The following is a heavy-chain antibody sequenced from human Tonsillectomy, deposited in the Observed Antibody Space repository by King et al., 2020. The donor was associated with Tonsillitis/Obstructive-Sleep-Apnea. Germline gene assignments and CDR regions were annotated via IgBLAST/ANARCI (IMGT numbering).Heavy chain of an antibody. J-gene: IGHJ4*02. D-gene: IGHD2-15*01. CDR3: ARGGPKGSTDY. Sequence: VQLVESGGGLVQPGGSLRLSCAASGFSISNYWMYWVRQAPGKGLVWVSRIKSDWSSTTYADSVKGRFTISRDNAKNTLYLQMISLRAEDTAVYYCARGGPKGSTDYWGQGTLVTVSS. CDR1: GFSISNYW. CDR2: IKSDWSST. V-gene: IGHV3-74*01.